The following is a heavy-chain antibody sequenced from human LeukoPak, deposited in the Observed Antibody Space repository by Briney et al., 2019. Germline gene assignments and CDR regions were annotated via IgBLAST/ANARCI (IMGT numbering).Heavy chain of an antibody. CDR3: ARAVEQLVDWFDP. CDR2: IYTSGST. D-gene: IGHD6-6*01. V-gene: IGHV4-61*02. CDR1: GGSISSGSNY. Sequence: SETLSLTCTVSGGSISSGSNYWSWIRQPAGKGLEWIGRIYTSGSTNYNPSLKSRVTISVDTSKNQFSLKLSSVTAADTAVYYCARAVEQLVDWFDPWGQGTLVTVSS. J-gene: IGHJ5*02.